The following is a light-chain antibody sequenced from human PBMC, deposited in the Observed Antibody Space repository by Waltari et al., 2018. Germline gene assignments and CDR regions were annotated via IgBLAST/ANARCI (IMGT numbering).Light chain of an antibody. CDR1: SSDGGDYYY. CDR2: DVS. V-gene: IGLV2-14*03. Sequence: QSVLTQPASVSGSPGQTITISCTGTSSDGGDYYYVSWYQQHPGTAPKVLIYDVSKRPSGVSNRFSGSKSGNTAFLTIVGLQPEDEADYYCNSYTDTTWVFGGGTKLTVL. CDR3: NSYTDTTWV. J-gene: IGLJ3*02.